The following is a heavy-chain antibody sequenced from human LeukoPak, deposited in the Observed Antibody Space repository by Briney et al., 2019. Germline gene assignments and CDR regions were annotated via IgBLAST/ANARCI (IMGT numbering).Heavy chain of an antibody. D-gene: IGHD6-13*01. CDR2: ISSSSSYI. J-gene: IGHJ4*02. CDR3: ARDRSSSWSKHGGGWPFDY. CDR1: GFTFSSYS. Sequence: GGSLRLSCAASGFTFSSYSMNWVRQAPGKGLEWVSSISSSSSYIYYADSVKGRFTISRDNAKNSLYLQMNSLRAEDTAVYYCARDRSSSWSKHGGGWPFDYWGQGTLVTVSS. V-gene: IGHV3-21*01.